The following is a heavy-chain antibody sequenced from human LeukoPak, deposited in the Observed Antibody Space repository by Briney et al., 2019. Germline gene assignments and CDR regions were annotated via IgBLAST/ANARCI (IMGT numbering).Heavy chain of an antibody. CDR2: INYGGHT. CDR1: GGSISSNKLY. CDR3: ARQIAVAGEWAFDV. D-gene: IGHD6-19*01. J-gene: IGHJ3*01. V-gene: IGHV4-39*01. Sequence: SETLSLTCTVSGGSISSNKLYWGWVRQPPGKGLEWIGSINYGGHTYYSPSLKSPVTISVDTSKNQFSLKLNSVTATDTAVYYCARQIAVAGEWAFDVWGQGTMVTVSS.